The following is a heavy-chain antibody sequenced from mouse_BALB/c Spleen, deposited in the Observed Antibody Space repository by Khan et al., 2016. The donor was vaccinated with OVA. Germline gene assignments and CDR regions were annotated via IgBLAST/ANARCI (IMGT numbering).Heavy chain of an antibody. CDR1: GYSFTGYN. V-gene: IGHV1-39*01. CDR2: IDPHYGGL. CDR3: ARSTWYFEV. J-gene: IGHJ1*01. Sequence: EVQLQESGPELEKPGASVKISCKASGYSFTGYNMNWVKQSNGKSLEWIGNIDPHYGGLSYNQKFKGKATLRVYKSSSTAYMQLKSLTSEDSAVYYCARSTWYFEVWGAGTTVTGSS.